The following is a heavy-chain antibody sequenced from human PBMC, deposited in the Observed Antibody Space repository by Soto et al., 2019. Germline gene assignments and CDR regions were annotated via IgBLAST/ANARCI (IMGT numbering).Heavy chain of an antibody. J-gene: IGHJ6*02. CDR2: IWYDGSNK. CDR1: GFTFSSYG. D-gene: IGHD2-2*01. Sequence: GGSLRLSCAASGFTFSSYGMHWVRQAPGKGLEWVAVIWYDGSNKYYADSVKGRFTISRDNSKNTLYLQMNSLRAEDTAVYYCAREGGFRRDCSSTSCYFRNYGMDVWGQGTTVTVSS. V-gene: IGHV3-33*01. CDR3: AREGGFRRDCSSTSCYFRNYGMDV.